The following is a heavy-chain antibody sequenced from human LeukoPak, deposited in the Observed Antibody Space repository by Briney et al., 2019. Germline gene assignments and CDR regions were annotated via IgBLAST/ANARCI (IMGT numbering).Heavy chain of an antibody. D-gene: IGHD1-26*01. CDR1: GYSLSRGYY. V-gene: IGHV4-38-2*01. Sequence: KPSDPMSLTCAVSGYSLSRGYYWGWIRHTPGAGLEWFGSIYHSGRTYYNPSLKSQFTISVETSKNQFSLKLSSMFAADTTVYYWSIHGGKKYNWFDPWGEGTLVPVSS. CDR2: IYHSGRT. J-gene: IGHJ5*02. CDR3: SIHGGKKYNWFDP.